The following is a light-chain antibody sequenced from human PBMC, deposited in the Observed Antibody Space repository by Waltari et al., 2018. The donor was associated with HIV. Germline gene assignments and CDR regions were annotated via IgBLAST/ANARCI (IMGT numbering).Light chain of an antibody. Sequence: DIQMTQSPSALSASVGASITITCRASQSISTWLAWYQQNPGKAPKILVYKASSLESGVPPRFSGSGSGTEFTLTINTLQPDDFATYYCQQYNTSSPWTFGQGTKVDI. J-gene: IGKJ1*01. CDR1: QSISTW. CDR3: QQYNTSSPWT. CDR2: KAS. V-gene: IGKV1-5*03.